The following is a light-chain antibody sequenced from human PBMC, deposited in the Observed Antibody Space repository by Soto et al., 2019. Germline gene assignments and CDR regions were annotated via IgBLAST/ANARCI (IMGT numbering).Light chain of an antibody. CDR2: GAS. Sequence: EIVLTQSPGPLSLSKGERATLSCRASQSVSSSYLAWYQQKPGQAHRLLIYGASSRATGIQDRFSGSGSGTDFTLTISRLEPEDVAVDYCQRYDSSPKPFGQCTKV. CDR1: QSVSSSY. J-gene: IGKJ1*01. CDR3: QRYDSSPKP. V-gene: IGKV3-20*01.